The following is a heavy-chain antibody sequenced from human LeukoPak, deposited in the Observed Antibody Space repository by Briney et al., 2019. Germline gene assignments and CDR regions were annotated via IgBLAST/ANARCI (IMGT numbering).Heavy chain of an antibody. CDR3: ARYAPCYSNYTHYYYYYYMDV. V-gene: IGHV4-59*01. CDR2: IYYSGST. D-gene: IGHD4-11*01. CDR1: DGSISNYY. J-gene: IGHJ6*03. Sequence: SETLSLTCTVSDGSISNYYWSWIRQPPGKGLEWIGYIYYSGSTNYNPSLKSRVTISVDTSKNQFSLKLSSVTAADTAVYCCARYAPCYSNYTHYYYYYYMDVWGKGTTVTVSS.